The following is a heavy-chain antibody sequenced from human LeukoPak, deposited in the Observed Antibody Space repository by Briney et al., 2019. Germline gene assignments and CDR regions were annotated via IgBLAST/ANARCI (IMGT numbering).Heavy chain of an antibody. CDR2: ISSSSSYI. V-gene: IGHV3-21*01. J-gene: IGHJ2*01. Sequence: GGSLRLSCAASGFTFSSYSMNWVRQAPGKGLEWVSSISSSSSYIYYADSVKGRFTISRDNAKNSLYLQMNSLRAEDTAVYYCARLPYGDYEPTGYFDLWGRGTLVTVSS. CDR1: GFTFSSYS. CDR3: ARLPYGDYEPTGYFDL. D-gene: IGHD4-17*01.